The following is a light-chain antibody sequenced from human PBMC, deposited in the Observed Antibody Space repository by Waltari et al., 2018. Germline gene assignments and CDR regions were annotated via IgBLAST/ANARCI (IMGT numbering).Light chain of an antibody. CDR3: ETWDSNTFVV. J-gene: IGLJ2*01. V-gene: IGLV4-60*03. Sequence: QPVLTQSSSASASLGSLVKLTCTLSSGYSSYIIAWHQQQPGKAPRYLMKLEGSGNYNKGSGVPDRFSGSSSGADRYLTISNLQSEDEADYYCETWDSNTFVVFGGGTKLTVL. CDR2: LEGSGNY. CDR1: SGYSSYI.